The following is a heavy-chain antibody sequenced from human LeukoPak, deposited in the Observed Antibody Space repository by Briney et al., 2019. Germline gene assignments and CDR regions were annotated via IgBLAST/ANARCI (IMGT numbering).Heavy chain of an antibody. D-gene: IGHD6-13*01. Sequence: ASVKVSCKASGYTFTGYYMHWVRQAPGQGLEWMGWINPDSGGTNYAQKFQGRVTMTRDTSISTAYMELSRLRSDDTAVYYCAREFGIAAADPLWGQGTLVTVSS. V-gene: IGHV1-2*02. CDR2: INPDSGGT. J-gene: IGHJ4*02. CDR1: GYTFTGYY. CDR3: AREFGIAAADPL.